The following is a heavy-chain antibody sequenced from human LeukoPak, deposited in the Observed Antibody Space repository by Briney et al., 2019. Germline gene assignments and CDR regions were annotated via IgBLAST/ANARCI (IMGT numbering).Heavy chain of an antibody. D-gene: IGHD3-16*01. CDR2: IKEDGSQK. V-gene: IGHV3-7*01. CDR1: GFTFSNYW. CDR3: PRGLNTSPGVDY. Sequence: GGSLRLSCAAAGFTFSNYWTNWGRQAPGKGLEWVANIKEDGSQKYYVDSVKCRFTSSRDNAKNSVYLQMSSLRDEDTAVYHCPRGLNTSPGVDYSGQGTLVAVSS. J-gene: IGHJ4*02.